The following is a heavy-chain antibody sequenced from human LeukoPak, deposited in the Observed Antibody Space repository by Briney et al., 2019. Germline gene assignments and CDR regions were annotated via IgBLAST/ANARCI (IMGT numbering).Heavy chain of an antibody. D-gene: IGHD1-26*01. J-gene: IGHJ3*02. Sequence: GGSLRLSCAASGFTFSSYGMHWVRQAPGKGLEWVAVISYDGSNKYYADSVKGRFTISRDNSKNTLYLQMNRLRAEDTAVYYCAKDHIGGVGSYSLGFDIWGQGTMVTVSS. CDR3: AKDHIGGVGSYSLGFDI. CDR1: GFTFSSYG. V-gene: IGHV3-30*18. CDR2: ISYDGSNK.